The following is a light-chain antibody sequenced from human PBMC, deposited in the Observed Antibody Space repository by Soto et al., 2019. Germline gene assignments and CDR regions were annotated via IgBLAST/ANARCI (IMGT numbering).Light chain of an antibody. CDR3: QSYDSSLSGLGVV. J-gene: IGLJ2*01. CDR2: GNS. CDR1: SSNIGAGYD. Sequence: SVLTQPPSVSGAPGQRVTISCTGSSSNIGAGYDVHWYQQLPGTAPKLLIYGNSNRPSGVPDRFSGSKSGTSASLAITGLQAEDEADYYCQSYDSSLSGLGVVFGGGTKLTVL. V-gene: IGLV1-40*01.